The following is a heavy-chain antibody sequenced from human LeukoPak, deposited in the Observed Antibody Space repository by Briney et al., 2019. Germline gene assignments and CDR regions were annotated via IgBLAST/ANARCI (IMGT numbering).Heavy chain of an antibody. Sequence: SETLSLTCSVSGGSVTSGGFYWGWLRQPPGKGPDWIATIYYTGSTYYNPSLQSRVTISIDTSKNQFSLRLTSVTATDTAVYHCARHSGSGSLSRPFDPWGQGTLVTVSS. D-gene: IGHD3-10*01. J-gene: IGHJ5*02. CDR2: IYYTGST. V-gene: IGHV4-39*01. CDR3: ARHSGSGSLSRPFDP. CDR1: GGSVTSGGFY.